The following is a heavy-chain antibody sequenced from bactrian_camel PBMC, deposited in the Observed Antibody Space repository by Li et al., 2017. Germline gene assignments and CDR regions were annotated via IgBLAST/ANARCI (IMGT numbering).Heavy chain of an antibody. V-gene: IGHV3S63*01. J-gene: IGHJ4*01. CDR1: GFTFDDSD. CDR2: IRYDDST. Sequence: HVQLVESGGGSVQAGETLRLSCRASGFTFDDSDMAWYRQAPGNECDLVSWIRYDDSTYYADSVKGRFTISHDNAENTVHLEMRRLKLEDTGTYYCAAVGPADELDTLAAMPCRSAGAYWGQGTQVTVS. D-gene: IGHD4*01. CDR3: AAVGPADELDTLAAMPCRSAGAY.